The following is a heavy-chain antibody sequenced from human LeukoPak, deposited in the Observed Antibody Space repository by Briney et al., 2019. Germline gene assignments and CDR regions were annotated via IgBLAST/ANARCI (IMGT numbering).Heavy chain of an antibody. J-gene: IGHJ5*02. CDR1: GGSISSYY. Sequence: SETLSLTCTVSGGSISSYYWSWIRQPPGKGLEWIGYIYYSGSTNYNPSLKSRVTISVDTSKNQFSLKLSSVTAADTAVYYCARLTIFGVDSHSNWFDPWGQGTLVTVSS. CDR3: ARLTIFGVDSHSNWFDP. V-gene: IGHV4-59*08. CDR2: IYYSGST. D-gene: IGHD3-3*01.